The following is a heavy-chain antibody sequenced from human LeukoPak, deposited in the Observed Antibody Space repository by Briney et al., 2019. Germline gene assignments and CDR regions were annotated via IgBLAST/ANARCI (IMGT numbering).Heavy chain of an antibody. CDR1: GVTLSNYA. D-gene: IGHD1-26*01. V-gene: IGHV3-23*01. Sequence: PGGSLRLSCVASGVTLSNYAMSWARQAPGKGLEWVSGISSSGSGGNTYYADSVKGRFTISRDNSKNTLYLQMNSLRAEDTAVYYCARGVGSGSRLRAGDYWGQGTLVTVSS. J-gene: IGHJ4*02. CDR3: ARGVGSGSRLRAGDY. CDR2: ISSSGSGGNT.